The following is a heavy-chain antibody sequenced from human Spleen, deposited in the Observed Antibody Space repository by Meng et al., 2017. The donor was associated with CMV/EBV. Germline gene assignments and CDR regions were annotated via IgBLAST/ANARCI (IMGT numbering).Heavy chain of an antibody. J-gene: IGHJ5*02. Sequence: HRVRKAPGQGAEWMGWINPSKRDTDYAHNFQGRVTMTRDTSISTVSMELNSRTSDDTAMYYCARNADACSGGACPSWWLDPWGQGTLVTVSS. CDR2: INPSKRDT. CDR3: ARNADACSGGACPSWWLDP. V-gene: IGHV1-2*02. D-gene: IGHD2-15*01.